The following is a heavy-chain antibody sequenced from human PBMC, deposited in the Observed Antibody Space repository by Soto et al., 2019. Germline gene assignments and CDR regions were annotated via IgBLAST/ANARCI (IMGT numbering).Heavy chain of an antibody. CDR2: INHSGST. Sequence: QVQLQQWGAGLLKPSETLSLTCAVYGGSFSGYYWSWIRQPPGKGLEWIGEINHSGSTNYNPSLKGRVTRSVDTSKNQFSLKLSSVPAADTAVYYCASAILFGSGWWSAPNFDYWGQGTLVTVSS. CDR3: ASAILFGSGWWSAPNFDY. V-gene: IGHV4-34*01. CDR1: GGSFSGYY. D-gene: IGHD6-19*01. J-gene: IGHJ4*02.